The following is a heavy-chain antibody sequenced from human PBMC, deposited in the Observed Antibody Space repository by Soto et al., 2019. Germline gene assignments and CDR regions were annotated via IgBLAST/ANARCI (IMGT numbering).Heavy chain of an antibody. CDR1: GASISSGGYF. J-gene: IGHJ6*02. Sequence: TSETLSLTCTVSGASISSGGYFWSWLRQHPGKGLEWIGYTYYSGSTYYNPSLQSRVSISVDSSENQFSLSLKSVTAADTAVYYCARVESSRSGLPEYYAMDVRGQGPTVT. D-gene: IGHD3-10*01. V-gene: IGHV4-31*03. CDR3: ARVESSRSGLPEYYAMDV. CDR2: TYYSGST.